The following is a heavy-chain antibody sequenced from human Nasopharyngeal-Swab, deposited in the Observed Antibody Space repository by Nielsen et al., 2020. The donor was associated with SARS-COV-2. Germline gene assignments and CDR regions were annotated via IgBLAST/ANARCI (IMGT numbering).Heavy chain of an antibody. Sequence: GESLKISCAASGFTSRDYYMSWLRQAPGKGLEWVSYISSSSSYTNYADSVKGRFTISRDNAKNSLYLQMNSLRAEDTAVYYCASLYCTNGVCYDYWGQGTLVTVSS. V-gene: IGHV3-11*03. CDR1: GFTSRDYY. CDR2: ISSSSSYT. CDR3: ASLYCTNGVCYDY. J-gene: IGHJ4*02. D-gene: IGHD2-8*01.